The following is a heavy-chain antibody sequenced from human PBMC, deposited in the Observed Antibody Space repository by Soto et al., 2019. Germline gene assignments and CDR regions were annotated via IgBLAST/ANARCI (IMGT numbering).Heavy chain of an antibody. J-gene: IGHJ6*02. Sequence: GGSLRLSCAASGFTVSSNYMSWVRQAPGKGLEWVSVIYSGGSTYYADSVKGRFTISRDNSKNTLYLQMNSLRAEDTAVYYCARVPYVDTAMVKGPENYYYGMDVWGQGTTVTVSS. CDR1: GFTVSSNY. CDR2: IYSGGST. D-gene: IGHD5-18*01. V-gene: IGHV3-53*01. CDR3: ARVPYVDTAMVKGPENYYYGMDV.